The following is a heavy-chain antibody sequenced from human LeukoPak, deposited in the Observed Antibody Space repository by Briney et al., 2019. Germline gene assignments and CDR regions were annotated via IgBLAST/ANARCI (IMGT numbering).Heavy chain of an antibody. J-gene: IGHJ5*02. D-gene: IGHD1-20*01. Sequence: SETLSLTCAVYGGSFSGYYWSWIRQPPGKGLEWIGEINHSGSTNYNPSLKSRVTISVDTSKNQFSLKLSPVTAADTAVYYCARERGDNWNVGPWGQGTLVTVSS. CDR2: INHSGST. CDR1: GGSFSGYY. CDR3: ARERGDNWNVGP. V-gene: IGHV4-34*01.